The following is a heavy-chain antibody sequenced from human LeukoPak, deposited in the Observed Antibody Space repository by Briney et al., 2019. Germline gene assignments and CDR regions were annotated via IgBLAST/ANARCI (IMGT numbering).Heavy chain of an antibody. V-gene: IGHV3-30-3*01. J-gene: IGHJ4*02. CDR2: ISCDGSNK. D-gene: IGHD6-6*01. Sequence: GGSLRLSCAASGFTFSSYAMHWVRQAPGKGLEWVAVISCDGSNKYYADSVKGRFTISRDNSKNTLYLQMNSLRAEDTAVYYCARGFEYLDYWGQGTLVTVSS. CDR1: GFTFSSYA. CDR3: ARGFEYLDY.